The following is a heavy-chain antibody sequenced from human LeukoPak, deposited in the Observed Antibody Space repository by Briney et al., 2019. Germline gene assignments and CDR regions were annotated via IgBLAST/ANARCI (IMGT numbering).Heavy chain of an antibody. CDR3: ARRGSSSWSR. J-gene: IGHJ4*02. CDR2: INHSGST. CDR1: GGSFSGYY. V-gene: IGHV4-34*01. D-gene: IGHD6-13*01. Sequence: SETLSLTCAVYGGSFSGYYWSWIRQPPGKGLEWIGEINHSGSTNYNPSLKSRVTISVDTSKNQFSLKLSSVTAADTAVYYCARRGSSSWSRWGQGTLVTVSS.